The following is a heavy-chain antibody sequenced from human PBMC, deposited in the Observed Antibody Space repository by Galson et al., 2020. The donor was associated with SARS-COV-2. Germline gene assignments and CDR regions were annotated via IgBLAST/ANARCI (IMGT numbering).Heavy chain of an antibody. CDR3: ARNVPGAAAAY. D-gene: IGHD6-13*01. Sequence: GESLKISCAASGFTFSNYWMHWVRQAPGKGLEWVSRLSHDGSVTTYADSVKGRFTISRDNTKNTLYLEMNSLRVEDTAVYYCARNVPGAAAAYWGQGALVTVSS. CDR1: GFTFSNYW. J-gene: IGHJ4*02. CDR2: LSHDGSVT. V-gene: IGHV3-74*01.